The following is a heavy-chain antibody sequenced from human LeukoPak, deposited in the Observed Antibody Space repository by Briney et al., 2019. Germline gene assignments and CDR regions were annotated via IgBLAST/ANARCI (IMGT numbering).Heavy chain of an antibody. CDR2: IYYSGST. Sequence: SETLSLTCTVSGGSISSYYWSWIRQPPGKGLEWIGYIYYSGSTNYNPSLKSRVTISVDTSKNQFSLKLSSVTAADTAVYYCARRELRFLEHIWGQGTMVTVSS. CDR3: ARRELRFLEHI. J-gene: IGHJ3*02. CDR1: GGSISSYY. D-gene: IGHD3-3*01. V-gene: IGHV4-59*01.